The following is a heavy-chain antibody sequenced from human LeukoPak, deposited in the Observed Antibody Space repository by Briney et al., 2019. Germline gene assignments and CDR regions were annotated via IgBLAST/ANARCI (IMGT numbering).Heavy chain of an antibody. J-gene: IGHJ3*02. V-gene: IGHV4-39*01. D-gene: IGHD6-19*01. CDR2: IYYSGST. CDR3: AASGWGGPRAFDI. Sequence: SETLSLTCTVSGGSISSSSYYWGWIRQPPGKGLEWIGSIYYSGSTYYNPSLKSRVTISVDTSKNQFSLKLSSVTAADTAVYYCAASGWGGPRAFDIWGQGTMVTVSS. CDR1: GGSISSSSYY.